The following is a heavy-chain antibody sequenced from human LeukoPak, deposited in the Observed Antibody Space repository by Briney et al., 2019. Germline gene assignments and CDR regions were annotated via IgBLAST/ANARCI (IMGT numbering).Heavy chain of an antibody. Sequence: PGGSLRLSCAASGFTFSSYWMSWVRQAPGKGLEWVANIKQDGSEEVYVDSVKGRFTISRDNAKNSLYLQMNSLRAEDTAVYYCARVAGTPNYHYYYGMDVWGEGTTVTVSS. V-gene: IGHV3-7*04. CDR2: IKQDGSEE. D-gene: IGHD6-19*01. CDR3: ARVAGTPNYHYYYGMDV. J-gene: IGHJ6*04. CDR1: GFTFSSYW.